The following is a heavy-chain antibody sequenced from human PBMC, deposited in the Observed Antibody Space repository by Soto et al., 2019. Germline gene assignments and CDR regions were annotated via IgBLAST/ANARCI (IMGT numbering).Heavy chain of an antibody. V-gene: IGHV1-8*01. J-gene: IGHJ4*02. D-gene: IGHD3-22*01. CDR3: VTTAFASSG. Sequence: QVQLVQSGAEVKKPGASVKVSCKTSGYTFTSYDINWVRQATGQGLEWMGWMNANSGNTGYAQNLQGRVTLPRNSSISTAYMELSSLRSQVTAVYYCVTTAFASSGWGQGTRVSVSS. CDR1: GYTFTSYD. CDR2: MNANSGNT.